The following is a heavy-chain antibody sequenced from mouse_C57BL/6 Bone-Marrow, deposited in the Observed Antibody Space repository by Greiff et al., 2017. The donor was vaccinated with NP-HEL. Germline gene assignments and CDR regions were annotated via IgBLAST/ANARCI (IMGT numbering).Heavy chain of an antibody. J-gene: IGHJ3*01. CDR1: GFTFSSYA. V-gene: IGHV5-4*01. Sequence: VQLKESGGGLVKPGGSLKLSCAASGFTFSSYAMSWVRQTPEKRLEWVATISDGGSYTYYPDNVKGRFTISRDNAKNNLYLQMSNLKSADTAMYYCAIGTHRFAYWGQGTLVTVSA. D-gene: IGHD5-1*01. CDR2: ISDGGSYT. CDR3: AIGTHRFAY.